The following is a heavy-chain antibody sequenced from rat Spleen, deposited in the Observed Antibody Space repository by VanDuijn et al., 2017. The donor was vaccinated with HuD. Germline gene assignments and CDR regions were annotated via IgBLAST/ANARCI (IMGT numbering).Heavy chain of an antibody. CDR2: MRYNGDT. J-gene: IGHJ2*01. V-gene: IGHV2-63*01. CDR1: GFSLFRYN. Sequence: QVQLKESGPGLVQPSQTLSLTCTVSGFSLFRYNVHWVRQPPGKGLEWMGRMRYNGDTSFNSVLKSRLSISRDTSKNQVFLKMNSLQTDDTGTYYCTIHPRYWGQGVMVTVSS. CDR3: TIHPRY. D-gene: IGHD3-1*01.